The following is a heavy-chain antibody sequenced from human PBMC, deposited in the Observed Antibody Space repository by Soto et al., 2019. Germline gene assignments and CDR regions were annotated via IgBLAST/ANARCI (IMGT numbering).Heavy chain of an antibody. V-gene: IGHV4-59*01. CDR3: ARGEINYVWYFDL. D-gene: IGHD1-7*01. CDR1: GGSISSYY. Sequence: PSETLSLTCTVSGGSISSYYSSWIRQPPGKGLEWIGYIHYSGGSSYNPSLKRRVTISVDTSKNQFSLKLSSVTAADTAVYYCARGEINYVWYFDLWGRGTLVTVSS. CDR2: IHYSGGS. J-gene: IGHJ2*01.